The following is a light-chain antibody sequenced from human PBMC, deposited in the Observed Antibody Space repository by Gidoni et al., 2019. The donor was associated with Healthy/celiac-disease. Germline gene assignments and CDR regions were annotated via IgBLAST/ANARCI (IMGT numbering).Light chain of an antibody. CDR3: QQFNSYPLLT. V-gene: IGKV1-13*02. J-gene: IGKJ4*01. Sequence: AIQLTQSPSPLSASVGDRVTITCRASQGISSALAWYQQKPGKAPKLLIYDASSLESGVPSRFSGSGSGTDFTLTISSLQPEDFATYYCQQFNSYPLLTFGGGTKVEIK. CDR2: DAS. CDR1: QGISSA.